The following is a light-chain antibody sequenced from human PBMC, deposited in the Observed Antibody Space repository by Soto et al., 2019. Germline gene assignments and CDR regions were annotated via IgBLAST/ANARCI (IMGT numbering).Light chain of an antibody. CDR3: QQRFNWPKT. V-gene: IGKV3-11*01. J-gene: IGKJ1*01. CDR2: DAS. Sequence: EIVLTQSPATLSLSPGERATLSCRASQSVSSYLAWYQQKPGQAPRLLIYDASNRATGIPARFSGSGSGTDFTLTISSLESEDFAVYYCQQRFNWPKTFGQGTKVEIK. CDR1: QSVSSY.